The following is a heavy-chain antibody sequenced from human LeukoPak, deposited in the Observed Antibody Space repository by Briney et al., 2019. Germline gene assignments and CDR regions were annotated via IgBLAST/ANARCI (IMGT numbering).Heavy chain of an antibody. V-gene: IGHV4-61*02. CDR1: GGSISSGTDY. CDR2: IYTSGST. J-gene: IGHJ5*02. CDR3: ARTKGGYDSFWFDP. D-gene: IGHD5-12*01. Sequence: PSETLSLTCTVSGGSISSGTDYWTWIRQPAGKGLEWIGRIYTSGSTNYNPSLKSRVTMSVDTSKNQFSLKLSSVTAADTAVYYCARTKGGYDSFWFDPWGQGTLVTVSS.